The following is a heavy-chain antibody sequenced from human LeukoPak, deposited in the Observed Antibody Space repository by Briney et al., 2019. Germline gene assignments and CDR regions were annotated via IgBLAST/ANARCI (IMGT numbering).Heavy chain of an antibody. CDR3: AKDGAVSGIFRGFDH. V-gene: IGHV3-23*01. D-gene: IGHD6-19*01. CDR1: GFTFSDYA. CDR2: ISASGGST. J-gene: IGHJ4*02. Sequence: GGSLRLSCAVSGFTFSDYAMSWVRQAPGKGLEWVSAISASGGSTYYAESVKGRFTISRDDSKNTLDLQMNSLRAEDTALYYCAKDGAVSGIFRGFDHWGQGTLVTVSS.